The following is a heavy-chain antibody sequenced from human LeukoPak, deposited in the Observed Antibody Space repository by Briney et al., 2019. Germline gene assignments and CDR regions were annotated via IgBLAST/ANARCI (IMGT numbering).Heavy chain of an antibody. CDR1: GGSISSYD. Sequence: SETLSLTCTVSGGSISSYDWSWIRQPPGKGPEWIGHIYYRGSTNYNPSRKRRVTISGDTSKNRFSMKLSSVNAADTAVYYCARQITMVRFADYWGQGTLVTVSS. CDR3: ARQITMVRFADY. J-gene: IGHJ4*02. V-gene: IGHV4-59*08. CDR2: IYYRGST. D-gene: IGHD3-10*01.